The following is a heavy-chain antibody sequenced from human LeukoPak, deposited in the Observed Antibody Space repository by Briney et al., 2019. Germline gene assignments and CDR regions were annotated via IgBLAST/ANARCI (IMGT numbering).Heavy chain of an antibody. V-gene: IGHV3-48*03. Sequence: PGGSLRLSCAASGFTFSSYEMNWVHQAPGKGLEWVSYISSSGSTIYYADSVKGRFTISRDNAKNSLYLQMNSLRAEDTAVYYCGRLWYYYYGMDVWGKGTTVTVSP. J-gene: IGHJ6*04. CDR2: ISSSGSTI. CDR1: GFTFSSYE. D-gene: IGHD2-21*01. CDR3: GRLWYYYYGMDV.